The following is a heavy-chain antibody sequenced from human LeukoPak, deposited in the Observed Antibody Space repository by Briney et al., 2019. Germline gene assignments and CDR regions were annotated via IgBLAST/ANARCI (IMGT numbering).Heavy chain of an antibody. D-gene: IGHD4-17*01. CDR1: GGSISSGSYY. CDR2: IYTSGST. V-gene: IGHV4-61*02. J-gene: IGHJ5*02. CDR3: ARDSDYGDYGGWFDP. Sequence: SETLSLTCTVSGGSISSGSYYWSWIRQPAGKGLEWIGRIYTSGSTNYNPSLKSRVTISVDTSKNQFSLKLSSVTAADTAVYYCARDSDYGDYGGWFDPWGQGTLVTVSS.